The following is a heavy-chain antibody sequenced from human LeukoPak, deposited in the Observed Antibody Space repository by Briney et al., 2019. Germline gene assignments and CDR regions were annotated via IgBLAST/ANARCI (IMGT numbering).Heavy chain of an antibody. D-gene: IGHD3-16*01. V-gene: IGHV4-59*01. CDR2: IYYSGDT. Sequence: PSETLSLTCTVSRGSISGYSWSWIRQSPGGGLEWIGYIYYSGDTAYNPSLRSRVTISVDTSKNQFSLKLTSLTTADTAVYYCARGARLWGDIDSWGQGTLVTVSS. CDR1: RGSISGYS. CDR3: ARGARLWGDIDS. J-gene: IGHJ4*02.